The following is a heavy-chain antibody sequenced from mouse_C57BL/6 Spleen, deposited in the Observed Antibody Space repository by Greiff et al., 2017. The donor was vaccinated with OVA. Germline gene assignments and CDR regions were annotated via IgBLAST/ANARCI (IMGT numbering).Heavy chain of an antibody. D-gene: IGHD1-1*01. J-gene: IGHJ1*03. CDR2: ISSGSSTI. CDR1: GFTFSDYG. Sequence: EVKLVESGGGLVKPGGSLKLSCAASGFTFSDYGMHWVRQAPEKGLEWVAYISSGSSTIYYADTVKGRFTISRDNAKNTLFLQMTSLRSEDTAMYYCAREPVVDRYFDVWGTGTTVTVSS. V-gene: IGHV5-17*01. CDR3: AREPVVDRYFDV.